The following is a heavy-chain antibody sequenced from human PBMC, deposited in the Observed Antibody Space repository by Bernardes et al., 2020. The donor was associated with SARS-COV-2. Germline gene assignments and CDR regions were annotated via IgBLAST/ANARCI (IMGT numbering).Heavy chain of an antibody. V-gene: IGHV1-24*01. D-gene: IGHD2-21*02. CDR3: ATIRYCGGDCYHYYFDY. CDR2: FDPEDGET. CDR1: GYTLTELS. J-gene: IGHJ4*02. Sequence: ASVKVSCKVSGYTLTELSMHWVRQAPGKGLEWMGGFDPEDGETIYAQKFQGRVTMTEDTSTDTAYMELSSLRSEDTAVYYCATIRYCGGDCYHYYFDYWGQGTLVTVSS.